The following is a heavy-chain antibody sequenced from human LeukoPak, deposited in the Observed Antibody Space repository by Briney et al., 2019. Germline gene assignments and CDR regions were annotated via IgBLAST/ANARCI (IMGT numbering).Heavy chain of an antibody. V-gene: IGHV1-2*02. D-gene: IGHD3-3*01. J-gene: IGHJ4*02. CDR2: INPNSGGT. CDR3: ARDAHDSWSGYLYYFDY. Sequence: ASVKVSCKASGYTFTGYYMHWVRQAPGQGLEWMGWINPNSGGTNYAQKFQGRVTMTRDTSISTAYMELSRLRSDDTAVYYCARDAHDSWSGYLYYFDYWGQGTLVTVSS. CDR1: GYTFTGYY.